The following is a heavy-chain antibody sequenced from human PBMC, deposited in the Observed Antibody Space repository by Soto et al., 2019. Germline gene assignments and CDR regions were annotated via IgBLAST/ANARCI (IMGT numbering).Heavy chain of an antibody. CDR1: GYTFTNYD. CDR2: MNPNTGDT. D-gene: IGHD6-19*01. V-gene: IGHV1-8*01. Sequence: QVQLVQSGAEVKKPGASVKVSCKASGYTFTNYDINWVRQAHRQGLEWMGWMNPNTGDTGKAQNFHGRATMTRNTSISTAYMELSSLRSKDTAVYYCSKVSAWQFYFIMDVWGKGTTVTVSS. J-gene: IGHJ6*03. CDR3: SKVSAWQFYFIMDV.